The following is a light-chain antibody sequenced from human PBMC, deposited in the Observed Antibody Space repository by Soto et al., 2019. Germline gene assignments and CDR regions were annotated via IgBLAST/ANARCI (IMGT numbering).Light chain of an antibody. Sequence: QSVLTQPASVSGSPGQSITISCTGTGSDFGGYNYVSWYQQHPGKAPKVMIYDVSNRPSGVSNRFSGSKSGNTASLTISGLQAEDEADYYCSSYTSASTPLVFGGGT. CDR2: DVS. J-gene: IGLJ2*01. V-gene: IGLV2-14*01. CDR1: GSDFGGYNY. CDR3: SSYTSASTPLV.